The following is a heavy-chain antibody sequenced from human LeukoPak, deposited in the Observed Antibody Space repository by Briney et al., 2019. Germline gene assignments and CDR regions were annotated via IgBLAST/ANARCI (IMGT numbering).Heavy chain of an antibody. D-gene: IGHD2-15*01. CDR3: TRGLPRGDAFDI. V-gene: IGHV3-7*01. Sequence: GGSLRLSCAASGFLIIDYWMSWVRQAPGKGLELAANIKQDGSEENYVDSVKGRFTISRDKAKNSVYLQMNSLRAEDTAVYFCTRGLPRGDAFDIWGQGTVVAVSS. CDR1: GFLIIDYW. CDR2: IKQDGSEE. J-gene: IGHJ3*02.